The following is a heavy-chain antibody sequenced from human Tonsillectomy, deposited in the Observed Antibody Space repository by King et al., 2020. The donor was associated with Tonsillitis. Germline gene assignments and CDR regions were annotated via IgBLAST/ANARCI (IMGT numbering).Heavy chain of an antibody. CDR2: ISRSGSTI. CDR1: GFTFSSYE. Sequence: VQLVESGGGLVQPGGSLRLSCAASGFTFSSYEMNWVRQAPGKGLEWVSYISRSGSTIYYADSVKGRFTISRDNAKNSLYLQMNSLRAEDTAVYYCARDLAYYDSTAPDAFDIWGQGTMVTVSS. D-gene: IGHD3-22*01. V-gene: IGHV3-48*03. J-gene: IGHJ3*02. CDR3: ARDLAYYDSTAPDAFDI.